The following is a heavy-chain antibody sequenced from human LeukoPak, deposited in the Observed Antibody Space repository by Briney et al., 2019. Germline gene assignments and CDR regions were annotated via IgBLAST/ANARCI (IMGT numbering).Heavy chain of an antibody. CDR1: GFTFSSYS. J-gene: IGHJ3*02. V-gene: IGHV3-21*01. CDR2: ISSSSSYI. CDR3: ARVGEYSSFEGGDI. Sequence: GSLILSCAASGFTFSSYSMNWVRQAPGKGLEWVSSISSSSSYIYYADSVKGRFTISRDNAKNSLYLQMNSLRAEDTAVYYCARVGEYSSFEGGDIWGQGTMVTVSS. D-gene: IGHD6-6*01.